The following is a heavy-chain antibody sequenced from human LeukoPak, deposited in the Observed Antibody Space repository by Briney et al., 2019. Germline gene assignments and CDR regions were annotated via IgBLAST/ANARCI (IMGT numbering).Heavy chain of an antibody. CDR2: IYYSGST. CDR1: GGSISSYY. CDR3: ARQMRHDYGDYCLDY. J-gene: IGHJ4*02. D-gene: IGHD4-17*01. Sequence: SETLSLTCTVSGGSISSYYWSWIRQPPGKGLEWIGYIYYSGSTNYNPSPKSRGTISVNTSKNQFSLKLSSVTAADTAVYFCARQMRHDYGDYCLDYWGQGTLVTVSS. V-gene: IGHV4-59*08.